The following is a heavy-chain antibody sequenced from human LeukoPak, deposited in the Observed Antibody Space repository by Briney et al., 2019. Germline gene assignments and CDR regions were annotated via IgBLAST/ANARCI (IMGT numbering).Heavy chain of an antibody. CDR2: IIPIFGTA. V-gene: IGHV1-69*06. J-gene: IGHJ4*02. CDR1: GGTFSNYA. D-gene: IGHD5-12*01. Sequence: ASVKVSCKASGGTFSNYAISWVRQAPGQGLEWMGGIIPIFGTANYAQKFRGRVTITADKSTRTAYMELSSLRSEDTAVYYCARDGYSGNDGIWGQGTLVTVSS. CDR3: ARDGYSGNDGI.